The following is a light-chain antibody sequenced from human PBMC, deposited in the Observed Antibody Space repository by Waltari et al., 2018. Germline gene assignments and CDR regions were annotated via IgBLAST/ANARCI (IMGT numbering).Light chain of an antibody. J-gene: IGKJ1*01. CDR2: GAS. CDR1: QSISRY. V-gene: IGKV3-20*01. CDR3: QHHFRLPAT. Sequence: SCRASQSISRYLAWYQQKPGQAPRLLIYGASTRATGIPDRFSGSGSRTDFSLTISGLEPEDSAVYYCQHHFRLPATFGQGTKVEIK.